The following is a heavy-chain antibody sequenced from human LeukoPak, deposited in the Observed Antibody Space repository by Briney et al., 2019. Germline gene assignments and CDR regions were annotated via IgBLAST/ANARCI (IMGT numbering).Heavy chain of an antibody. CDR3: AREFVYCSGGSCHGAAFDI. CDR2: ISAYNGNT. Sequence: ASVKVSCKASGYTFTSYGISWVRQAPGQGLEWMGWISAYNGNTNYAQKLQGRVTMTTDTSTSTAYMELRSLRSDDTAAYYCAREFVYCSGGSCHGAAFDIWGQGTMVTVSS. D-gene: IGHD2-15*01. V-gene: IGHV1-18*01. CDR1: GYTFTSYG. J-gene: IGHJ3*02.